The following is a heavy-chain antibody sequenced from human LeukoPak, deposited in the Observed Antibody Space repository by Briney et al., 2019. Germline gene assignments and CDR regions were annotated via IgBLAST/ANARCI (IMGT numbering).Heavy chain of an antibody. J-gene: IGHJ4*02. CDR1: GYIFTSHF. Sequence: ASVKVSCKAAGYIFTSHFMHWVRQAPGQGLEWMGIIYPGGNYTNYAQKFHDRVTMTRDTSASTIYMELSSLESEDTAVYYCARATDQEFDYWGQGTVVTVSS. CDR3: ARATDQEFDY. V-gene: IGHV1-46*01. D-gene: IGHD2-2*01. CDR2: IYPGGNYT.